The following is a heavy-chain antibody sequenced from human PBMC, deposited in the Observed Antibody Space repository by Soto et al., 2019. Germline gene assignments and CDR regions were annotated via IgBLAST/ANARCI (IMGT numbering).Heavy chain of an antibody. CDR2: IWYDGSNK. J-gene: IGHJ4*02. CDR1: GFTFSSYG. V-gene: IGHV3-33*01. Sequence: QVQLVESGGGVVQPGRSLRLSCAASGFTFSSYGMHWVRQAPGKGLEWVAVIWYDGSNKYYADSVKGRFTISRDNSKNTLYLQMNSLRADDTAVYYCARDGYWSGGSLYSVPVFVYWGQGTLVTVSS. CDR3: ARDGYWSGGSLYSVPVFVY. D-gene: IGHD2-15*01.